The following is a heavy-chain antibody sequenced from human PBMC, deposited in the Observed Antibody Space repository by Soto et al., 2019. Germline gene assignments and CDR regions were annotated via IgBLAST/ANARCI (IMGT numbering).Heavy chain of an antibody. CDR2: IYSRGGT. Sequence: QVQLQESGPGLVKPSETLSLTCSVSGGSVTSGSYYWSWIRQPPGKGLEWIGYIYSRGGTSYNPSLKILVTISVDTSKNQFSLKLTSVTAADTAVYYCARDGDGYNNWGQGTLVTVSS. J-gene: IGHJ4*02. V-gene: IGHV4-61*01. CDR3: ARDGDGYNN. D-gene: IGHD5-12*01. CDR1: GGSVTSGSYY.